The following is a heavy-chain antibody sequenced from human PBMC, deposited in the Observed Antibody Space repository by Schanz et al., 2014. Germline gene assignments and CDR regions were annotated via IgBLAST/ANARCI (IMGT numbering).Heavy chain of an antibody. J-gene: IGHJ6*03. V-gene: IGHV4-4*02. CDR2: IYHSGRT. Sequence: VQLLESGGALVQPGGSLRLSCSASGFTFSTYAMSWVRQAPGKGLEWIGEIYHSGRTNYDPSLKSRVTISMDNSNNQLSLKVSSVTAADTAVYYCATVSYDFWSGKDYYSFHMDVWGKGTTVTVSS. CDR3: ATVSYDFWSGKDYYSFHMDV. CDR1: GFTFSTYAM. D-gene: IGHD3-3*01.